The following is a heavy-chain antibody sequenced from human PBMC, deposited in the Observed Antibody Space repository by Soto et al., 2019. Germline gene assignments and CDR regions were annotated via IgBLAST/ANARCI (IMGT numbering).Heavy chain of an antibody. CDR2: ISYDGSNK. CDR1: GFTFSSYA. D-gene: IGHD3-10*01. Sequence: PGGSLRLSCAASGFTFSSYAMHWVRQAPGKGLEWVAVISYDGSNKYYADSVKGRFTISRDNSKNTLYLQMNSLRAEDTAVYYCERDLENTMVRGVITYWGQGT. J-gene: IGHJ4*02. V-gene: IGHV3-30-3*01. CDR3: ERDLENTMVRGVITY.